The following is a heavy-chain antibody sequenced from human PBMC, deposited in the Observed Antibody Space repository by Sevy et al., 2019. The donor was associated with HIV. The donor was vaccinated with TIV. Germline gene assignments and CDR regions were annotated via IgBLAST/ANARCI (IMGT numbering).Heavy chain of an antibody. J-gene: IGHJ4*02. CDR2: ISGGGATI. D-gene: IGHD3-10*01. CDR1: GLALSDYY. V-gene: IGHV3-11*01. Sequence: GGSLRLSCAASGLALSDYYMAWIRQAPGNGLEWVSYISGGGATIYYADSVKGRFTISRDNAKATLHLQMNSLRVDDTAVYFCARDPFHFLRGCFWGQGTQVTVSS. CDR3: ARDPFHFLRGCF.